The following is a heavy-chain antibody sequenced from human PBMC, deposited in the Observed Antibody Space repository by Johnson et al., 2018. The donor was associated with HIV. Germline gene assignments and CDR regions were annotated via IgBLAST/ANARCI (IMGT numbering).Heavy chain of an antibody. CDR2: IRYDGSNR. V-gene: IGHV3-30*02. CDR1: GFTFSSYG. J-gene: IGHJ3*02. Sequence: QVQLVESGGGVVQPGRSLRLSCAASGFTFSSYGMHWVRQATGKGLEWVAFIRYDGSNRYYADSVKGRFTISRDNSKNTLYLQMNSLRAEDTAVYYCARGTGGWPLFDIWGQGTMVTVSS. D-gene: IGHD6-19*01. CDR3: ARGTGGWPLFDI.